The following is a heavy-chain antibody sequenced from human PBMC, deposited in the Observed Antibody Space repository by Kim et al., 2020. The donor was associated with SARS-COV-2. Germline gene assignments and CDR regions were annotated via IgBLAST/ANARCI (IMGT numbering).Heavy chain of an antibody. D-gene: IGHD3-22*01. V-gene: IGHV3-7*01. CDR1: GFTVSSYW. CDR2: IKQDGSEK. J-gene: IGHJ4*02. CDR3: ARVSRSSGYYYVTPRPIY. Sequence: GGSLRLSCAASGFTVSSYWMSWVRQAPGKGLEWVANIKQDGSEKYYVDSVKGRFTISRDNAKNSLYLQMNSLRAEDTAVYYCARVSRSSGYYYVTPRPIYWGQGTLVTVSS.